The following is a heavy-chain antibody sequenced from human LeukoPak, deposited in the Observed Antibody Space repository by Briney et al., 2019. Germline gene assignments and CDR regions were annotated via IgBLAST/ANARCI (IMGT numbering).Heavy chain of an antibody. Sequence: GGSLRLSCVASGFTFSSYSMNWVRQAPGKGLEWVTSISSSSSSSSSYIYYADSVKGRFTISRDNAKNSLYLQMNSLRVEDTAVYYCARESSGWYAGGPYYFDYWGQGTLVTVSS. J-gene: IGHJ4*02. V-gene: IGHV3-21*01. D-gene: IGHD6-19*01. CDR2: ISSSSSSSSSYI. CDR1: GFTFSSYS. CDR3: ARESSGWYAGGPYYFDY.